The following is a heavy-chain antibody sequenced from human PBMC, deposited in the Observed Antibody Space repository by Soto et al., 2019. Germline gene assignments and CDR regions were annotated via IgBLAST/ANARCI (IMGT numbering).Heavy chain of an antibody. D-gene: IGHD3-16*01. Sequence: ASVKVSCKASGYTFTSYGISWVRQAPGQGLEWMGWISAYNGNTNYAQKLQGRVTMTTDTSTSTAYMELRSLRSDDTAVYYCAGGAVAFGDQNGAFDIWGQGTMVTVSS. CDR1: GYTFTSYG. J-gene: IGHJ3*02. CDR2: ISAYNGNT. V-gene: IGHV1-18*01. CDR3: AGGAVAFGDQNGAFDI.